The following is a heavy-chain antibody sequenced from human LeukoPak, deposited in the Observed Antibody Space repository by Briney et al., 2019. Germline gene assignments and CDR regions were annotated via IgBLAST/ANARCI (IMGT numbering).Heavy chain of an antibody. J-gene: IGHJ4*02. CDR2: IRSKANSYAT. CDR1: GFTFSGSA. V-gene: IGHV3-73*01. CDR3: TSRTSRSYGDY. D-gene: IGHD3-16*01. Sequence: PGGSLRLSCAASGFTFSGSAMHWVRQASGKGLEWVGRIRSKANSYATAYAASVKGRFTISRDDSKNTAYLQMNSLKTEDTAVYYCTSRTSRSYGDYWGQGTLVTVSS.